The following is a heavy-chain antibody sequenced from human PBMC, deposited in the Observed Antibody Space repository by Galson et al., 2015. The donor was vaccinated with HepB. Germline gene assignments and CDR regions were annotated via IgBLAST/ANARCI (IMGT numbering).Heavy chain of an antibody. J-gene: IGHJ6*02. V-gene: IGHV3-30-3*01. D-gene: IGHD3-22*01. CDR3: ARNYYDSTRSSHYYYYGMDV. CDR1: GFTFTNYA. CDR2: ISYDASNK. Sequence: SLRLSCAASGFTFTNYAMHWVRQAPGKGLEWVAVISYDASNKYYADSVRGRFTISRDNSKNTQYLQMNSLRAEDTALYYCARNYYDSTRSSHYYYYGMDVWGQGTTVTVSS.